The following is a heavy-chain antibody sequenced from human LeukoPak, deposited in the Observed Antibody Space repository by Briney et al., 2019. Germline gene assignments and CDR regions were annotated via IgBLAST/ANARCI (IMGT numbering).Heavy chain of an antibody. J-gene: IGHJ4*02. Sequence: PSETLSLTCTVSGGSISSYYWSWIRQPPGKGLEWIGYIYYSGSTNYNPSLKSRVTISVDTSKNQFSLKLSSVTAADTAVYYCARERGPALDYWGQGTLVTVSS. D-gene: IGHD2-2*01. V-gene: IGHV4-59*01. CDR3: ARERGPALDY. CDR2: IYYSGST. CDR1: GGSISSYY.